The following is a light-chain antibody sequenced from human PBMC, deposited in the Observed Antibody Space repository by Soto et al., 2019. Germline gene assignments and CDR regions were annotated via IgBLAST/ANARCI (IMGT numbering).Light chain of an antibody. J-gene: IGKJ1*01. CDR2: AAS. CDR3: QQYYSYPWT. V-gene: IGKV1-9*01. CDR1: QGISSY. Sequence: DIQMTQSPSSLSASVGDRVTITCRASQGISSYLAWYQQKPGKVPKLLIYAASTLQSGVPSRFSGSGSGTDFTLTISCLQSEDFATYYCQQYYSYPWTFGQGTKVDI.